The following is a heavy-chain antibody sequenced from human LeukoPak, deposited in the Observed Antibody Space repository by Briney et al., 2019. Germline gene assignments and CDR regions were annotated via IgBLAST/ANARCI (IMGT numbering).Heavy chain of an antibody. Sequence: GGSLRLSCAASGFTFSSYWMSWVRQAPGKGLEWVANIKQDGSEKYYVDSVKGRFTISRDNAKNSLYLQMNSLRAEDTAVYYCARNPTLSSWGIYYYMDVWGKGTTVTVSS. CDR3: ARNPTLSSWGIYYYMDV. D-gene: IGHD6-13*01. CDR1: GFTFSSYW. J-gene: IGHJ6*03. V-gene: IGHV3-7*01. CDR2: IKQDGSEK.